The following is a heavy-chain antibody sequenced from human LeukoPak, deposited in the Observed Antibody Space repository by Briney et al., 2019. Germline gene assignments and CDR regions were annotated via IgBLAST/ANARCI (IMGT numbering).Heavy chain of an antibody. D-gene: IGHD2-15*01. J-gene: IGHJ5*02. V-gene: IGHV7-4-1*02. CDR2: INTNTGNP. Sequence: GASVKVSCKASGYSFTTFAMNWVRQAPGQGLEWMGWINTNTGNPTYAQGFTGRFVFSLDTSVSTAYLQISSLKAEDTAVYYCARVNEDCSGGSCYGFDPWGQGTLVTVSS. CDR3: ARVNEDCSGGSCYGFDP. CDR1: GYSFTTFA.